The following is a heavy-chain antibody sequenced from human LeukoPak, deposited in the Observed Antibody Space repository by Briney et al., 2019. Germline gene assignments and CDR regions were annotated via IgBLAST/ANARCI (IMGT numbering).Heavy chain of an antibody. D-gene: IGHD1-26*01. J-gene: IGHJ3*02. V-gene: IGHV4-4*07. Sequence: SETLSLTCTVSGGSISNYYWNWIRQPAGKGLQWIGHISTSGSTNYSPSLKSRVTMSIDTSKNQFSLNLSSVTAADTAVYYCARGASGSSLPGFDIWGQGTMVTVSS. CDR1: GGSISNYY. CDR3: ARGASGSSLPGFDI. CDR2: ISTSGST.